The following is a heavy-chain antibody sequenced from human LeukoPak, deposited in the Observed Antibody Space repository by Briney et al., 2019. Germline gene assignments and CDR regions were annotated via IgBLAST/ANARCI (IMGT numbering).Heavy chain of an antibody. V-gene: IGHV1-18*01. CDR1: GYTFTSSG. CDR2: ISPYNGNK. J-gene: IGHJ5*02. CDR3: ARDVKGFDP. Sequence: ASVKVSCKASGYTFTSSGITWVRQAPGQGLEYMGWISPYNGNKNYVQKFQGRVTMTTDTSTSTAYMELRSLRSDDTAIYYCARDVKGFDPWGQGTLVTVSS.